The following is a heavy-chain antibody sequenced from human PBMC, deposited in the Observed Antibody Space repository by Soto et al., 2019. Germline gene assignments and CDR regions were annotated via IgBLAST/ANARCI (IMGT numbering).Heavy chain of an antibody. V-gene: IGHV1-69*02. CDR3: ASLKRYYYDSSGYYHDY. Sequence: SVKVSCKASGGTFSSYTISWVRQAPGQGLEWMGRIIPILGIANYAQKFQGRVTITADKSTSTAYMELSSLRSEDTAVYYCASLKRYYYDSSGYYHDYWGQGTLVTVSS. D-gene: IGHD3-22*01. CDR1: GGTFSSYT. CDR2: IIPILGIA. J-gene: IGHJ4*02.